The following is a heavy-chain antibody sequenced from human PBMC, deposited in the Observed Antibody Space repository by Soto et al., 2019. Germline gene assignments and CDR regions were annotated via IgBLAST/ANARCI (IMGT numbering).Heavy chain of an antibody. Sequence: PGGSLRLSCAASGFTFSSYGMHWVRQAPGKGLEWVAVISYDGSNKYYADSVKGRFTISRDNSKNTLYLQMNSLRAEDMAVYYCAKDASSSWLKEYYYYGMDVWGQGTTVTVSS. D-gene: IGHD6-13*01. CDR2: ISYDGSNK. CDR3: AKDASSSWLKEYYYYGMDV. J-gene: IGHJ6*02. CDR1: GFTFSSYG. V-gene: IGHV3-30*18.